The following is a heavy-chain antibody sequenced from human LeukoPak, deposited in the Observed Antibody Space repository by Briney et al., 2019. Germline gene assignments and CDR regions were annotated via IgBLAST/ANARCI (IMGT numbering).Heavy chain of an antibody. D-gene: IGHD3-3*02. V-gene: IGHV4-34*01. Sequence: SETPSLTCAVYGVSFSGYYWSWIRQPPGKGLEWIGEINHSGSTNYNPSLKSRVTISVDTSKNQFSLKLSSVTAADTAVYYCASYVLGDPWGQGTLVTVSS. CDR2: INHSGST. CDR3: ASYVLGDP. CDR1: GVSFSGYY. J-gene: IGHJ5*02.